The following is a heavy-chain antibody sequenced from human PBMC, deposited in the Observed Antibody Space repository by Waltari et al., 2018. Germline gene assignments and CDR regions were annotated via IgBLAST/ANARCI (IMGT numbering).Heavy chain of an antibody. Sequence: EVQLVESGGGVVQPGGSLRLSCAPSGFTFSSYGLTWVRQAPGKGLEWVANIKQDGSEKYYVDSVKGRFTISRDNAKNSLYLQMNSLRAEDTAVYYCAREPRDYYFDYWGQGTLVTVSS. CDR3: AREPRDYYFDY. J-gene: IGHJ4*02. CDR2: IKQDGSEK. CDR1: GFTFSSYG. V-gene: IGHV3-7*01.